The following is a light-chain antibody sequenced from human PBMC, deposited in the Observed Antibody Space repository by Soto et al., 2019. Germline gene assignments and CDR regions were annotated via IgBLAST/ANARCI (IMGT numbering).Light chain of an antibody. CDR1: QSISSW. J-gene: IGKJ1*01. CDR2: DAS. Sequence: DIQMTQSPSTLSASVGDRVTITCRASQSISSWLAWYQQKPGKAPKLLIYDASSLESGVPSRFSGSGSGTEFTLTFSSLQPDDFATYYCHQYGTFGQGTKVEIK. V-gene: IGKV1-5*01. CDR3: HQYGT.